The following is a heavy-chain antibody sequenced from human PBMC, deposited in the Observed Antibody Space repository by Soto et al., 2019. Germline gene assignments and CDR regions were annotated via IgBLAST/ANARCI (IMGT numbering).Heavy chain of an antibody. D-gene: IGHD6-13*01. CDR1: GFTFTNCV. CDR3: AKGLLNGRWYAAD. Sequence: EVHLLESGGVLVQPGESLRFSCETSGFTFTNCVMTWVRQPPGKRLEWVSVITTNGHTDYADSVKGRFTISRDNSKNTVYLQMNSLRAEDTAIYYCAKGLLNGRWYAADWGQGTLVTVSS. CDR2: ITTNGHT. J-gene: IGHJ4*02. V-gene: IGHV3-23*01.